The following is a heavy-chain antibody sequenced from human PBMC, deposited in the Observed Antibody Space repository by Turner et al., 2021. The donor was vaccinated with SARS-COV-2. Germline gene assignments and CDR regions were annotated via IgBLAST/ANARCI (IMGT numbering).Heavy chain of an antibody. V-gene: IGHV4-39*01. J-gene: IGHJ4*02. D-gene: IGHD5-18*01. Sequence: QLPLQESGPGLVKPSETLSLTCPVSGGSISSSSYYCGWIRQPPGKGLEWIGRIYYSGSTYYNPSLKSRVTISVDTSKNQCSLKLSSVTAADTAVYYCASPDTAMVTWPQGFDYWGQGTLVTVSS. CDR1: GGSISSSSYY. CDR2: IYYSGST. CDR3: ASPDTAMVTWPQGFDY.